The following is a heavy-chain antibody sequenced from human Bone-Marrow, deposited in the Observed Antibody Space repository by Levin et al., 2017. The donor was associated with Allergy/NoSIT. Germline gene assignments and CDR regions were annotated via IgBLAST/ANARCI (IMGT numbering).Heavy chain of an antibody. V-gene: IGHV3-23*01. CDR3: VKSFNTVAIHDGFDI. Sequence: GGSLRLSCTASGFTFYTSAMTWVRQAPGKALGWVSAIGGSGDITSYADSVKGRFTVSRDNSKNMLFLQMDSLRVEDTALYYCVKSFNTVAIHDGFDIWGEGTMVIVSS. CDR1: GFTFYTSA. CDR2: IGGSGDIT. D-gene: IGHD4-23*01. J-gene: IGHJ3*02.